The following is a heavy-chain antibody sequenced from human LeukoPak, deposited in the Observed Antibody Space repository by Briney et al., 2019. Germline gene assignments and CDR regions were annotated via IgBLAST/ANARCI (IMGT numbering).Heavy chain of an antibody. CDR3: ARGRPYSSSWRYDY. Sequence: ASVKVSCKASGYTFTSYGISWVRQAPGQGLEWMGWISAYNGNTNYAQKLQGRVTMTRNTSISTAYMELSSLRSEDTAVYYCARGRPYSSSWRYDYWGQGTLVTVSS. CDR1: GYTFTSYG. D-gene: IGHD6-13*01. V-gene: IGHV1-18*01. CDR2: ISAYNGNT. J-gene: IGHJ4*02.